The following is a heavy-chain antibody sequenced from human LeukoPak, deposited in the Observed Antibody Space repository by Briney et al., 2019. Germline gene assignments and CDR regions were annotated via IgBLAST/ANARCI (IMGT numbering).Heavy chain of an antibody. Sequence: ASVKVSCKSSGYTFIDNYIHWVRQAPGQGLEWMAWINPNSGGTDYAEKFQGRVTLTRDTSISTAYMELSSLISDDTAVYYCARGSSLGQQLVEYGNDYWGQGTLVTVSS. CDR2: INPNSGGT. J-gene: IGHJ4*02. V-gene: IGHV1-2*02. CDR1: GYTFIDNY. D-gene: IGHD6-13*01. CDR3: ARGSSLGQQLVEYGNDY.